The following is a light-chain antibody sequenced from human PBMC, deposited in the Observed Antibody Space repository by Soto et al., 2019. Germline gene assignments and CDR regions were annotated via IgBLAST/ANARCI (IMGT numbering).Light chain of an antibody. CDR2: DDS. V-gene: IGLV3-21*02. Sequence: SYELTQPPSASVAPGQTARITCGGDNIGSKSVHWYQQKPGQAPVLVVYDDSGRPSGIPERFSGSNSGNTATLTIGRVEAGDEADYYCQVWDSSSDHYVFATGTKVTVL. J-gene: IGLJ1*01. CDR3: QVWDSSSDHYV. CDR1: NIGSKS.